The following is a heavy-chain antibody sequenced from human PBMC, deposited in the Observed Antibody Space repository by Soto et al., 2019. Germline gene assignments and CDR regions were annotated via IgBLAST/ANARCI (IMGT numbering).Heavy chain of an antibody. Sequence: EVQLVESGGGLVKPGGCLRLSCAASGFTFSRYSMNWVRQASGKGLEWVSFISSSGSDIYYADSVKGRFTISRDNAKNSLYLQLNSLRAEDTAVYYCARDFYGDYGFDYWGQGTLVTVYS. V-gene: IGHV3-21*01. CDR1: GFTFSRYS. CDR2: ISSSGSDI. D-gene: IGHD4-17*01. CDR3: ARDFYGDYGFDY. J-gene: IGHJ4*02.